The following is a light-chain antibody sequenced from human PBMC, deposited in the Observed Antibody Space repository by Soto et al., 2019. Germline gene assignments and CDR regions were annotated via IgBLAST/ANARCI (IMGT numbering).Light chain of an antibody. Sequence: DIQMTQSPSTLSASVGDRVTITCRASQSISSWLAWYQQKPGKAPKLLIYDASSLESGVPSRFSGSESGTEFTLTISSLQPDDFVTYYCQQYNSYWTFGQGTKVEIK. J-gene: IGKJ1*01. CDR3: QQYNSYWT. CDR2: DAS. CDR1: QSISSW. V-gene: IGKV1-5*01.